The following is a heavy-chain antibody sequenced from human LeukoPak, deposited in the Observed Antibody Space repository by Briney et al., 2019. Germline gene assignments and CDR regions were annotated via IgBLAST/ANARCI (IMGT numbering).Heavy chain of an antibody. CDR2: ISGSGGST. D-gene: IGHD3-22*01. V-gene: IGHV3-23*01. CDR1: GFTFSSYA. J-gene: IGHJ4*02. Sequence: PEGSLRLSCAASGFTFSSYAMSWVRQAPGKGLEWVSAISGSGGSTYYADSVKGRFTISRDNSKNTLYLQMNSLRAEDTAVYYCAKDTYYYDSSGTFDYWGQGTLVTVSS. CDR3: AKDTYYYDSSGTFDY.